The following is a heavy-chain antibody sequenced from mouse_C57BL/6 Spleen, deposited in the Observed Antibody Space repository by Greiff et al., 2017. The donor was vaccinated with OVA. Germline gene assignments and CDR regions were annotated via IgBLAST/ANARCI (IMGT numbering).Heavy chain of an antibody. Sequence: EVKVEESEGGLVQPGSSMKLSCTASGFTFSDYYMAWVRQVPEKGLEWVANINYDGSSTYYLDSLKSRFIISRDNAKNILYLQMSSLKSEDTATYYCARGDYGSAYYFDYWGQGTTLTVSS. CDR1: GFTFSDYY. J-gene: IGHJ2*01. CDR2: INYDGSST. CDR3: ARGDYGSAYYFDY. V-gene: IGHV5-16*01. D-gene: IGHD1-1*01.